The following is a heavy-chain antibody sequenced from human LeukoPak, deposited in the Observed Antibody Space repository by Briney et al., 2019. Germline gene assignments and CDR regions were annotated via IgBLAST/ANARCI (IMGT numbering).Heavy chain of an antibody. CDR2: FDPEDGET. D-gene: IGHD3-3*01. CDR3: ATMDYYDLDRDDY. CDR1: GYTLTELS. Sequence: ASVKVSCKVSGYTLTELSMHWVRQAPGKGLEGMGGFDPEDGETIYAQKFQGRVTMTEVTSTDTAYMELSSLRSEDTAVYYCATMDYYDLDRDDYWGQGTLVTVSS. V-gene: IGHV1-24*01. J-gene: IGHJ4*02.